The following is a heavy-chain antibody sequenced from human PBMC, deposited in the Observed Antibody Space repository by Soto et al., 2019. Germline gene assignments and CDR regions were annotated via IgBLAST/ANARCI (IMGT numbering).Heavy chain of an antibody. D-gene: IGHD6-13*01. V-gene: IGHV1-18*01. CDR1: GYTFTSYG. CDR2: ISAYNGNT. Sequence: ASVKVSCKASGYTFTSYGISWVRQAPGQGLEWMGWISAYNGNTNYAQKLQGRVTMTTDTSTSTAYMELRSLRSDDTAVYYCARDPGIAAAGSRVYGMDVWGQGTTVTVSS. CDR3: ARDPGIAAAGSRVYGMDV. J-gene: IGHJ6*02.